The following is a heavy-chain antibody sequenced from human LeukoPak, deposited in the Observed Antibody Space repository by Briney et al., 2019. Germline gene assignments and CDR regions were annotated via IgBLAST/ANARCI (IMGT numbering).Heavy chain of an antibody. J-gene: IGHJ5*02. CDR3: ARGRFTGPRYCSGGSCYLNWFDP. Sequence: SETPSLTCTVSGGSISSYYWSWIRQPAGKGLEWIGRIYTSGSTNYNPSLKSRVTMSVDTSKNQFSLELSSVTAADTAVYYCARGRFTGPRYCSGGSCYLNWFDPWGQGTLVTVSS. CDR2: IYTSGST. CDR1: GGSISSYY. V-gene: IGHV4-4*07. D-gene: IGHD2-15*01.